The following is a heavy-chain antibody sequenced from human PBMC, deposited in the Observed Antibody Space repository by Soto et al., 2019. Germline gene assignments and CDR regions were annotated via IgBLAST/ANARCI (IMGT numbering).Heavy chain of an antibody. V-gene: IGHV4-59*01. CDR3: ARDNGYSYGYTLDH. D-gene: IGHD5-18*01. Sequence: SETLSLTCTVSGGSISSYYWSWIRQPPGKGLEWIGYIYYSGSTNYNPSLKSRVTISVDTSKNQFSLKLSSVTAANTAVYYCARDNGYSYGYTLDHWGQGTLVTVSS. CDR2: IYYSGST. J-gene: IGHJ4*02. CDR1: GGSISSYY.